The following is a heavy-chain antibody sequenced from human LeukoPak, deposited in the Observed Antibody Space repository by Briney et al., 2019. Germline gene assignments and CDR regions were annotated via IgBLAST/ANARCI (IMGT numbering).Heavy chain of an antibody. D-gene: IGHD4-11*01. CDR1: GGSISSYY. V-gene: IGHV4-59*01. CDR2: IYYSGST. J-gene: IGHJ4*02. CDR3: ARSRGYSNYGFDY. Sequence: PSETLSLTCSVSGGSISSYYWSWIRQPPGKGLEWIGYIYYSGSTNYNPSLKSRVTISVDTSKNQSSLKLSSVTAADTAVYYCARSRGYSNYGFDYWGQGALVTVSS.